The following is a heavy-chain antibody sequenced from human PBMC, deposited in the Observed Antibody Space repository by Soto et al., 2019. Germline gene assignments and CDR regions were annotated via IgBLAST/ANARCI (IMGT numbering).Heavy chain of an antibody. CDR1: GFIFSNYA. D-gene: IGHD1-1*01. Sequence: EVQLLESGGGLVQPGGSLRLSCEASGFIFSNYAMRWVRQGPGKGLEWVSVIGGAAVSTDCADSVKGRCTVSRDDSKNTVYLQLDSLRDDDTAVYYCAKVSPSYNGIYAPFDIWGQGTMVTVSS. J-gene: IGHJ3*02. V-gene: IGHV3-23*01. CDR3: AKVSPSYNGIYAPFDI. CDR2: IGGAAVST.